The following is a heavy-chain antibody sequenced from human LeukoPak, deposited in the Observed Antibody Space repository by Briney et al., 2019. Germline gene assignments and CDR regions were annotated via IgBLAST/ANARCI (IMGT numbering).Heavy chain of an antibody. V-gene: IGHV3-30-3*01. D-gene: IGHD7-27*01. Sequence: GGSLRLSCAASGFTFSTNAMHWVRQAPGKGLEWVAFISYDGTNKYCADSVKGRFTISRDNSKNTLYLQMNSLRAEDTALYYCAREILTGYAFDIWGQGTMVTVSS. J-gene: IGHJ3*02. CDR3: AREILTGYAFDI. CDR1: GFTFSTNA. CDR2: ISYDGTNK.